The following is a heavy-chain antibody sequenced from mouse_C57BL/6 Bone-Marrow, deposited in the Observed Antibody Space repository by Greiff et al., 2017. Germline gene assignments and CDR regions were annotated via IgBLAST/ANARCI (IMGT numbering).Heavy chain of an antibody. CDR3: ARSPDY. CDR1: GYAFSSSW. Sequence: QVQLQQSGPELVKPGASVKISCKASGYAFSSSWMNWVKQRPGKGLEWIGRIYPGDGDTNYNGKLKGKATLTADKSSSTAYMQLSSLTSEDSAVYFCARSPDYWGQGTTLTVSS. CDR2: IYPGDGDT. J-gene: IGHJ2*01. V-gene: IGHV1-82*01.